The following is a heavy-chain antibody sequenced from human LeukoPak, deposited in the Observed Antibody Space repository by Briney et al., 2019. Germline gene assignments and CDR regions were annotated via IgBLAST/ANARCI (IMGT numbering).Heavy chain of an antibody. V-gene: IGHV3-23*01. D-gene: IGHD2-21*01. CDR3: AKDIQCTY. CDR2: ISGSGGNT. J-gene: IGHJ4*02. Sequence: GGSLRLSCAASGFTFSSSAMTWVRQAPGKGLEWVSLISGSGGNTYYADSVKGRFTISRDNPKNTLYLQMNSLRAEDTAVYYCAKDIQCTYWGQGTLVTVSS. CDR1: GFTFSSSA.